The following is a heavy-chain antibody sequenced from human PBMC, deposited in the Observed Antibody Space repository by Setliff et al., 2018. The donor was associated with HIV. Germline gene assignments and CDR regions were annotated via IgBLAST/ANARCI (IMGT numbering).Heavy chain of an antibody. J-gene: IGHJ4*02. V-gene: IGHV4-39*01. Sequence: PSETLSLTCTVSGGSVSSSTYYWSWIRQPPGKGLEWVGTFSYSGSTYYNPSLKSRVTISVDTSKNQLSLKVSSVTAADTAVYYCTVYNTGSSKDHYWGQGTPVTVSS. CDR3: TVYNTGSSKDHY. CDR2: FSYSGST. D-gene: IGHD2-8*02. CDR1: GGSVSSSTYY.